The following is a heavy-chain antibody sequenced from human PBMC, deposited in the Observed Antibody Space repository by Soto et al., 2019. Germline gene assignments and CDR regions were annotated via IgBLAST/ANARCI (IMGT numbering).Heavy chain of an antibody. CDR1: GDSISTSDAY. Sequence: QVQLQESGPGLVKPSETLSLSCTVSGDSISTSDAYWTWIRQPPGKGLEWIVTINYGGSTYYNPSLSSRLTMSVDTSENQFSLKVSSVSATDTALYYCARHSGSNSLEYWGQGSLVTLSS. D-gene: IGHD1-26*01. V-gene: IGHV4-39*01. CDR2: INYGGST. J-gene: IGHJ4*02. CDR3: ARHSGSNSLEY.